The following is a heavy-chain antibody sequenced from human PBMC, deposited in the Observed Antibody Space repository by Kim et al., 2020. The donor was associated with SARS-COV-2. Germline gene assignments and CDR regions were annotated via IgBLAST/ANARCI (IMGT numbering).Heavy chain of an antibody. J-gene: IGHJ4*02. CDR3: AKAGGLGELNYLDY. Sequence: GGSLRLSCAASGFTFGSSAMNWVHQAPGKGLEWVSVITGSGGNTYYADSVRGRFTISRDNSKNTLYLQLSSLRAEDTAVYFCAKAGGLGELNYLDYWGQGTPVTVSS. CDR2: ITGSGGNT. V-gene: IGHV3-23*01. CDR1: GFTFGSSA. D-gene: IGHD3-10*01.